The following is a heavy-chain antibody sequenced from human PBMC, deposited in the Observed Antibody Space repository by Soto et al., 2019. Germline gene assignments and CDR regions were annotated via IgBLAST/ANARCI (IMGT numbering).Heavy chain of an antibody. J-gene: IGHJ6*02. V-gene: IGHV1-2*04. CDR3: ARVDCSSTSCPYGMDV. D-gene: IGHD2-2*01. CDR2: INPNSGGT. CDR1: GYTFTGYY. Sequence: EASVKVSCKASGYTFTGYYMHWVRQAPGQGLEWMGWINPNSGGTNYAQKFQGWVTMTRDTSISTAYMELSRLRSDDTAVYYCARVDCSSTSCPYGMDVWGQGTTVTVSS.